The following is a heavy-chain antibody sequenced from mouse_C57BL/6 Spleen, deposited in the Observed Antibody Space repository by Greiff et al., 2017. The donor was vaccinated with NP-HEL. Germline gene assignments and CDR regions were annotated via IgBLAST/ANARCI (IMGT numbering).Heavy chain of an antibody. CDR2: ISSGSSTI. CDR1: GFTFSDYG. J-gene: IGHJ4*01. D-gene: IGHD1-1*01. CDR3: ARTGAFYYGSSYDAMDY. Sequence: EVQRVESGGGLVKPGGSLKLSCAASGFTFSDYGMHWVRQAPEKGLEWVAYISSGSSTIYYADTVKGRFTISRDNAKNTLFLQMTSLRSEDTAMYYCARTGAFYYGSSYDAMDYWGQGTTLTVSS. V-gene: IGHV5-17*01.